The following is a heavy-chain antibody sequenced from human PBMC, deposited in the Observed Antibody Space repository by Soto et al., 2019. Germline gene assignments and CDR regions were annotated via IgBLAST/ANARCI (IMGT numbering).Heavy chain of an antibody. CDR1: GVSISSDNW. Sequence: QVQLQESGPGLVRPSGTVSLTCAVSGVSISSDNWWRWVRQPPGKALEWIGEIHHSGRTNYNPSLKSRVTMSVVPSKDLFSLTLNSVTAADTAFYYCARDQGSHPGDWGQGTLVSVSS. CDR2: IHHSGRT. V-gene: IGHV4-4*02. CDR3: ARDQGSHPGD. J-gene: IGHJ4*02. D-gene: IGHD6-13*01.